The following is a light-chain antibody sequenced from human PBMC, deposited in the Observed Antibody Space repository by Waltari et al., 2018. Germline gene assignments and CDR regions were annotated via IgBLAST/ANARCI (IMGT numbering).Light chain of an antibody. CDR2: AAS. J-gene: IGKJ4*01. CDR1: EGITSY. V-gene: IGKV1-8*01. CDR3: QQYFSYPLT. Sequence: AIRMTQSPSSFSASTGDRVTITCRANEGITSYLAWYQQKPGKAPKLLIYAASTLHSRVPSRFSGSGSGTDFTLTISCLQSEDFATYYCQQYFSYPLTFGGGTKVEIK.